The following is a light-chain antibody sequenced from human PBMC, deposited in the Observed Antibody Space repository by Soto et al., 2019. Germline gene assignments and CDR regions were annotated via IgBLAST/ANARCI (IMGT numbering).Light chain of an antibody. CDR3: SSYTCSSSYV. V-gene: IGLV2-14*01. CDR2: DLT. Sequence: QSVLTQPASVSGSPGQSITISCTGTSSDVGGYKYVSWYQQHPDKAPKLIIYDLTNRPSRISNRFSGSKSGNTASLTISGLQAEDEADYYCSSYTCSSSYVFGTGTKVTGL. J-gene: IGLJ1*01. CDR1: SSDVGGYKY.